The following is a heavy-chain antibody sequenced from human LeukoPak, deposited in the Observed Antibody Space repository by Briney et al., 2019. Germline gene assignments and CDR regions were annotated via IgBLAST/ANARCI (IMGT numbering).Heavy chain of an antibody. CDR2: ISAYNGNT. J-gene: IGHJ6*03. V-gene: IGHV1-18*01. CDR1: GYTLTSYG. Sequence: ASLKASCKASGYTLTSYGISWGRQAPRQGLEWIGWISAYNGNTNYEQKLQGRVTMTTDTSTSTAYMELRSLRSDDTAVYYCARGGSGITYYYYYMDVWGKGTTVTVSS. CDR3: ARGGSGITYYYYYMDV. D-gene: IGHD3-10*01.